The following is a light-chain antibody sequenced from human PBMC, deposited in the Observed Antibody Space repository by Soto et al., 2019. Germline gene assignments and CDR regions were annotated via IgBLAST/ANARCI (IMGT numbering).Light chain of an antibody. J-gene: IGKJ1*01. CDR1: QSISSW. CDR2: KAS. V-gene: IGKV1-5*03. Sequence: IQMTQSPSTLSASVGDRVTITCRARQSISSWLAWYQQKPGKAPKLLIYKASSLESGVPSRFSGSGSGTEFTLTISSLQPDDFATYYCQQYNSYSRTFGQGTKVDI. CDR3: QQYNSYSRT.